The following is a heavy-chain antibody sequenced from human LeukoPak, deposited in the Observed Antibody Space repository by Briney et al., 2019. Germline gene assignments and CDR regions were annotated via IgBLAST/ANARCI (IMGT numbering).Heavy chain of an antibody. V-gene: IGHV3-48*03. CDR1: GFTFSSYD. D-gene: IGHD1-1*01. CDR2: IHSSEGTI. J-gene: IGHJ4*02. Sequence: PGGSLRLSCAASGFTFSSYDMNWVRQAPGKGLEWVSYIHSSEGTIYYADSVKGRFTISRDSAKNSVYLQMNSLRAEDTALYYCARKLIGTTYFDCWGQGTLVTVSS. CDR3: ARKLIGTTYFDC.